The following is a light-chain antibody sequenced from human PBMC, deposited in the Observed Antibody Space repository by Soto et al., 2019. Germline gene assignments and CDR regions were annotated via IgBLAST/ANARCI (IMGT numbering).Light chain of an antibody. CDR3: QKYKNLPQT. J-gene: IGKJ1*01. CDR1: QTINNN. Sequence: VMTQAPATLSVSPGERATLSCRASQTINNNVAWYQLKVGQAPRLLIYGASTRATGIPARFSGSGSGTEFTLTISSLQSEEFAEYHCQKYKNLPQTFGRGTTVEFK. V-gene: IGKV3-15*01. CDR2: GAS.